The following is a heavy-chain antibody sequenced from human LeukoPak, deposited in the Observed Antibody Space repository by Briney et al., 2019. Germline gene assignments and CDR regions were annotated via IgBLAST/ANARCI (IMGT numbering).Heavy chain of an antibody. J-gene: IGHJ4*02. D-gene: IGHD5-24*01. CDR1: GFTFSNYW. V-gene: IGHV3-74*01. CDR3: ARGYNYANDFDS. CDR2: ITSDGTAT. Sequence: PGRSLRLSRVASGFTFSNYWMHSVRQAPGKGLLCVSRITSDGTATTYADSVKGRFTISRDNAKNTLYLQMNSLRVEDTALYYCARGYNYANDFDSWGQGTLVSVSS.